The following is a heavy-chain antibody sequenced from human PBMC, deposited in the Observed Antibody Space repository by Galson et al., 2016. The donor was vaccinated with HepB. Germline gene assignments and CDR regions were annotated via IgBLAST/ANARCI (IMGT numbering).Heavy chain of an antibody. V-gene: IGHV4-31*03. CDR3: ARGSNWNYDY. CDR1: GGSISSGGFY. CDR2: IYYTGHA. D-gene: IGHD1-7*01. J-gene: IGHJ4*02. Sequence: TLSLTCTVSGGSISSGGFYWSWVRQHPGEGLEWIGYIYYTGHAYYNPSLKSRLTISVDTSKNQFSLKLTSVTATDTAMYYCARGSNWNYDYWGQGTLVTVSS.